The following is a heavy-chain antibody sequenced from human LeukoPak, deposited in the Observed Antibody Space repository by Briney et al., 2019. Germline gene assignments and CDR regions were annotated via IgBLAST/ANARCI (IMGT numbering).Heavy chain of an antibody. V-gene: IGHV3-33*01. D-gene: IGHD6-13*01. Sequence: PGGSLRLSCAASGFTFSNYGMHWVRQAPGKGLEWVAVIWFDGSNEYYADSVKGRFTISRDNSKNTLYLQMNSLRAEDTAVYYCARDGQHLASYGMDVWGQGTTVTVSS. CDR3: ARDGQHLASYGMDV. CDR1: GFTFSNYG. J-gene: IGHJ6*02. CDR2: IWFDGSNE.